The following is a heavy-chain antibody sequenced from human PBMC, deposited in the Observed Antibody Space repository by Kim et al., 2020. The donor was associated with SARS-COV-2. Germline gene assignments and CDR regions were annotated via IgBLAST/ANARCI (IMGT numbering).Heavy chain of an antibody. J-gene: IGHJ4*02. Sequence: GGSLRLSCAASGFTFSNAWMSWVRQAPGKGLEWVGRIKSKTDGGTTDYAAPVKGRFTISRDDSKNTLYLQMNSLKTEDTAVYYCTTDGRLSGGSPVGYWGQGTLVTVSS. CDR2: IKSKTDGGTT. CDR1: GFTFSNAW. D-gene: IGHD1-26*01. CDR3: TTDGRLSGGSPVGY. V-gene: IGHV3-15*01.